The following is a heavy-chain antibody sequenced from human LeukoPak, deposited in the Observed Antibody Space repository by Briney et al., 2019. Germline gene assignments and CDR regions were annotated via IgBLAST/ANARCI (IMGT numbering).Heavy chain of an antibody. J-gene: IGHJ6*03. CDR1: GGSISTYY. Sequence: SETLSLTCTVSGGSISTYYWRWIRQPPGKGLEWIGYIYYSGSTDYNPSLKSRVTISVDRSKNQFSLKLSSVTAADTAVYYCARASIFGVAPYYMDVWGRGTTVTVSS. D-gene: IGHD3-3*01. CDR3: ARASIFGVAPYYMDV. CDR2: IYYSGST. V-gene: IGHV4-59*01.